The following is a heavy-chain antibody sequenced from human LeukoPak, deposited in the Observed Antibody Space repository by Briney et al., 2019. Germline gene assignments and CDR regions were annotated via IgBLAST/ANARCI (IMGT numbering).Heavy chain of an antibody. CDR2: ISWNSGSI. D-gene: IGHD3-22*01. CDR1: GFTFDDYA. J-gene: IGHJ4*02. Sequence: YPGGSLRLSCAASGFTFDDYAMHWVRQAPGKGLEWVSGISWNSGSIGYADSVKGRFTISRDNAKNSLYLQTNSLRAEDTALYYCAKGSSGYYYPFDYWGQGTLVTVSS. CDR3: AKGSSGYYYPFDY. V-gene: IGHV3-9*01.